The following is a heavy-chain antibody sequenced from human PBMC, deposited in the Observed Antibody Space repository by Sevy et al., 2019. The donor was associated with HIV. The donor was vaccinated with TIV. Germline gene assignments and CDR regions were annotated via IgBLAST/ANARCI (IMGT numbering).Heavy chain of an antibody. CDR3: ARPYSLHSYALDV. V-gene: IGHV4-39*01. Sequence: SETLSLTCTVSGGSISSSSYYWGWIRQPPGKGPEYIGSIYYTGSTYYNPSLKSRLTISVDRSKNQFSLKLTSVTVADTGLYFCARPYSLHSYALDVWGQGTMVTVSS. J-gene: IGHJ6*02. CDR2: IYYTGST. CDR1: GGSISSSSYY. D-gene: IGHD2-15*01.